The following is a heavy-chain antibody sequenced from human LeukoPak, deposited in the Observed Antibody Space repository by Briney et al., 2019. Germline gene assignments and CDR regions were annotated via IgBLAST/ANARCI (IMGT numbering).Heavy chain of an antibody. D-gene: IGHD3/OR15-3a*01. J-gene: IGHJ4*02. Sequence: SETLSLTCTVAGVSISSINSYWGWIRQPPGKGLEWIGSIYYSGNTYYNSSLKSQVSISIDTSKNRFSLKLTSVTAADTAVYYCARQTGSGLFILPGGQGTLVTVYS. CDR3: ARQTGSGLFILP. V-gene: IGHV4-39*01. CDR2: IYYSGNT. CDR1: GVSISSINSY.